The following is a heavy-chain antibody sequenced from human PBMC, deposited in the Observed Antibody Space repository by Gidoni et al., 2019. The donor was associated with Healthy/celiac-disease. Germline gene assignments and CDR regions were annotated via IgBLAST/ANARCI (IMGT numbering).Heavy chain of an antibody. J-gene: IGHJ4*02. D-gene: IGHD3-3*01. CDR2: IIPIFGTA. CDR1: GGTFSSYA. Sequence: QVQLVQSGAEVKKPGSSVKVSCKASGGTFSSYAISWVRQAPGQGLEWMGGIIPIFGTANYAQKFQGRVTITADESTSTAYMELSSLRSEDTAVYYCARGTFFYGDFWSGYYGAYDYWGQGTLVTVSS. V-gene: IGHV1-69*01. CDR3: ARGTFFYGDFWSGYYGAYDY.